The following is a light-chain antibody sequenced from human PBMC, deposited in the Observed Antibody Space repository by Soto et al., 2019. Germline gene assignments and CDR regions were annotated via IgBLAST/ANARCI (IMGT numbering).Light chain of an antibody. V-gene: IGLV2-14*01. J-gene: IGLJ1*01. CDR1: SSDVGGYNY. CDR3: SSYTSSSSYV. CDR2: EVI. Sequence: QSVLTQPASVSGSPGQSITISCTGTSSDVGGYNYVSWYQQYPGKAPKLMIYEVIHRPSGVSNRVSGSKSGNTDSLTISGLQAEDEAAYSCSSYTSSSSYVFGTGTKLTVL.